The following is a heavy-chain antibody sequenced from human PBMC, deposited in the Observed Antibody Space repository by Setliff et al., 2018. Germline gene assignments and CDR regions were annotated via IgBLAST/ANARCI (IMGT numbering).Heavy chain of an antibody. J-gene: IGHJ4*02. CDR2: IVSSGSTT. CDR3: ARQLGSFDY. D-gene: IGHD3-3*02. CDR1: GFTFSDYY. Sequence: GGSLRLSCAASGFTFSDYYMSWIRQAPGKGLEWLSYIVSSGSTTYYSDSVKGRFTISRDNAKNSLYLQMNRLRAEDTAVYYCARQLGSFDYWGQGTLVTVSS. V-gene: IGHV3-11*04.